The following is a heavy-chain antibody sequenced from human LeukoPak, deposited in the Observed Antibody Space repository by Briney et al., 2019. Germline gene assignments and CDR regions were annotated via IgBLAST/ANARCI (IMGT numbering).Heavy chain of an antibody. Sequence: SETLSLTCAVYGGSFSGYYWSWIRQPPGKGLEGIGEINHSGSTNYNPSLKSRVTISVDTSKNQFSLKLSSVTAADTAVYYCARGLITMVRGVKRGWLDPWGQGTLVSVSS. D-gene: IGHD3-10*01. CDR2: INHSGST. V-gene: IGHV4-34*01. CDR1: GGSFSGYY. J-gene: IGHJ5*02. CDR3: ARGLITMVRGVKRGWLDP.